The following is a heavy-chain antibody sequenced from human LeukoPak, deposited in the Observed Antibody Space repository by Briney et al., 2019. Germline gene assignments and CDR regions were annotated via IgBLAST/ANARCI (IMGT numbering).Heavy chain of an antibody. CDR3: AREVGYYDSSGFLYYYYMDV. D-gene: IGHD3-22*01. CDR2: IYYSGST. Sequence: SETLSLTCTVSGGSISSYYWSWIRQPPGKGLEWIGYIYYSGSTNYSPSLKSRVTISVDTSKNQFSLKLSSVTAADTAVYYCAREVGYYDSSGFLYYYYMDVWGKGTTVTVSS. V-gene: IGHV4-59*01. J-gene: IGHJ6*03. CDR1: GGSISSYY.